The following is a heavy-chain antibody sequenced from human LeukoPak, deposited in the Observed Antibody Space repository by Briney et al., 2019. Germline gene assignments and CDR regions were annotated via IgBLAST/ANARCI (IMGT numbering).Heavy chain of an antibody. V-gene: IGHV1-69*13. D-gene: IGHD5-24*01. CDR2: IIPIFGTA. J-gene: IGHJ4*02. CDR3: ARVRTPVGWLQSGSYYFDY. CDR1: RGTFSSYA. Sequence: ASVKVSCKASRGTFSSYAISWVRQAPGQGLEWMGGIIPIFGTANYAQKFQGRVTITADESTSTAYMELSSLRSEDTAVYYCARVRTPVGWLQSGSYYFDYWGQGTLVTVSS.